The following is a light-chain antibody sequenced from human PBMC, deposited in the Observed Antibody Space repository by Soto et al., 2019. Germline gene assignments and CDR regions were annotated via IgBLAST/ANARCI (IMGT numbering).Light chain of an antibody. CDR1: QSVSSK. CDR3: QQYDNWPRT. Sequence: EIVLSQSPGTLSVTPGEGATLSCRASQSVSSKLAWYQQKPGQAPRLLIYGASTRATGIPARFSGSGSGTEFTLIISSLQSEDSAVYYCQQYDNWPRTFGQGTKV. V-gene: IGKV3-15*01. J-gene: IGKJ1*01. CDR2: GAS.